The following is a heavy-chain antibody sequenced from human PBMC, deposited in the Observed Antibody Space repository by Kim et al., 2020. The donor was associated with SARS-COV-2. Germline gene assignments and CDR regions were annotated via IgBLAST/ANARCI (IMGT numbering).Heavy chain of an antibody. J-gene: IGHJ6*02. Sequence: ASVKVSCKASGYTFTSYYMHWVRQAPGQGLEWMGIINPSGGSTSYAQKFQGRVTMTRDTSTSTVYMELSSLRSEDTAVYYCARDLRTRITIFGVVTNGMDVWGQGTTVTVSS. V-gene: IGHV1-46*01. CDR1: GYTFTSYY. D-gene: IGHD3-3*01. CDR3: ARDLRTRITIFGVVTNGMDV. CDR2: INPSGGST.